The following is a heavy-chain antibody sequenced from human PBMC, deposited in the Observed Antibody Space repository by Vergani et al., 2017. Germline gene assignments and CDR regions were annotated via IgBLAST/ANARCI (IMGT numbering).Heavy chain of an antibody. V-gene: IGHV3-30*02. CDR1: GFNFRIYG. Sequence: QVQLVESGGGVVQPGGSLRLSCIASGFNFRIYGMHWVRPAPGKGLEWVAFIRYDGSKRFYGDSVRGRFTISRDNSQTTVFLQMNSRRADDSAVYYCTKAGQYDSDNFHDPWGQGALVTGAS. D-gene: IGHD3-22*01. CDR2: IRYDGSKR. CDR3: TKAGQYDSDNFHDP. J-gene: IGHJ5*02.